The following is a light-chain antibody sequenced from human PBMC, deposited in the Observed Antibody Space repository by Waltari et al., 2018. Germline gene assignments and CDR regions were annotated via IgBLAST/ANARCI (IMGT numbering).Light chain of an antibody. CDR2: DNY. Sequence: QSVLTQPPSVSAAPGQKVTISCSGSSSNIGNYLVSWYHQLPGATPKLLIYDNYKRPSGIHDRVSAYKSGTSATLDITGRQIGDEADYYCATWDDSLAAVVFGGGTKLTVL. CDR1: SSNIGNYL. J-gene: IGLJ2*01. V-gene: IGLV1-51*01. CDR3: ATWDDSLAAVV.